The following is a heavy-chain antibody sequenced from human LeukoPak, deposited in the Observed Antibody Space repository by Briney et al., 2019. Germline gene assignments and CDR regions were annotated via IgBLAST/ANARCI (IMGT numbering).Heavy chain of an antibody. CDR3: ATPGTWSGYYYYYMDV. V-gene: IGHV3-11*04. J-gene: IGHJ6*03. D-gene: IGHD3-3*01. Sequence: GGSLRLSCAASGFTFSDYYISWIRQAPGKGLEWVSYISSSGSAIYYADSVKGRFTISRDNAKNSLYLQMNSLRAEDTAVYYCATPGTWSGYYYYYMDVWGKGTTVTVSS. CDR2: ISSSGSAI. CDR1: GFTFSDYY.